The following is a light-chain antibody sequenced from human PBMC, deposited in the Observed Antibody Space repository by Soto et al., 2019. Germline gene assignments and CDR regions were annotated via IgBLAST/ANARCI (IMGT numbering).Light chain of an antibody. Sequence: QSVLTQPPSVSAAPGQKVTISCSGGSSNIGNNYVSWYQQLPGTAPKLLIYDNNKRPSGIPDRFSGSKSGTSATLGITGLQTGDEADYYCGTWDSSLSVFYVFGTGTKVTVL. CDR2: DNN. CDR3: GTWDSSLSVFYV. V-gene: IGLV1-51*01. J-gene: IGLJ1*01. CDR1: SSNIGNNY.